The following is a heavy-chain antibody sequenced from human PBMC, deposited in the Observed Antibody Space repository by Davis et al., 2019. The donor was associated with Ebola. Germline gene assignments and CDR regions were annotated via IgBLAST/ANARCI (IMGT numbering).Heavy chain of an antibody. Sequence: AASVKVSCKASGYTFTSYAMNWVRQAPGQGLEWMGWINTNTGNPTYAQGFTGRFVFSLDTSVSTAYLQISSLKAEDTAVYYCARGDSYGPVTHDWWFDPWGQGTLVTVSS. V-gene: IGHV7-4-1*02. J-gene: IGHJ5*02. CDR3: ARGDSYGPVTHDWWFDP. D-gene: IGHD5-18*01. CDR1: GYTFTSYA. CDR2: INTNTGNP.